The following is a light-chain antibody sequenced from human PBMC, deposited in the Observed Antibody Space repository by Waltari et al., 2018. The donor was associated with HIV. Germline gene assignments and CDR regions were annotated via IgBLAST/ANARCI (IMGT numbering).Light chain of an antibody. J-gene: IGLJ2*01. CDR3: SSYTSSSTLV. Sequence: VTSSDVGGCNYVAWSKQYPGKAPTLVVYAVSNRPSGVYSRFSGPKSGNPPPLTISGLQDEDEADYYCSSYTSSSTLVFGGGSKLTVL. CDR1: SSDVGGCNY. V-gene: IGLV2-14*01. CDR2: AVS.